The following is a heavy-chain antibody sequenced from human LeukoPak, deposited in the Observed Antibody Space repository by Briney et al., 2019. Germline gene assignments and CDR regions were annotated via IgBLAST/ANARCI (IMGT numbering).Heavy chain of an antibody. D-gene: IGHD1-26*01. V-gene: IGHV3-23*01. CDR1: GSTFSSYA. CDR2: ISGSGGST. J-gene: IGHJ4*02. CDR3: AKDDVTSGSLYYFDY. Sequence: PGGSLRLSCAASGSTFSSYAMSWVRQAPGKGLEWVSVISGSGGSTYYADSVKGRFTISRDNSKNTLYLQMNSLRVEDTAVYYCAKDDVTSGSLYYFDYWGQGTLVTVSS.